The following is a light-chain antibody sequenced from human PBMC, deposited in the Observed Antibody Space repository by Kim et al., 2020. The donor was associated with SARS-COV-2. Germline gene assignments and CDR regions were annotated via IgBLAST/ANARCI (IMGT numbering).Light chain of an antibody. CDR1: ELGDKY. CDR3: QAWDSSTWV. J-gene: IGLJ3*02. Sequence: VSPGQTASISCSEDELGDKYACWYQQRPGRSPLLVIYQDSKRPAGIPRRVSGSNSGNTATLTISGTQAMDEADYYCQAWDSSTWVFGGGTQLTVL. CDR2: QDS. V-gene: IGLV3-1*01.